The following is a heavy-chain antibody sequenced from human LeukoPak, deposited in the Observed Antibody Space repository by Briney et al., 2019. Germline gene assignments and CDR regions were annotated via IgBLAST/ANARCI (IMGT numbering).Heavy chain of an antibody. CDR1: GFTFSSYW. CDR2: IKQDGSEK. CDR3: RADYYYYIDV. V-gene: IGHV3-7*01. J-gene: IGHJ6*03. Sequence: GGSLRLSCAASGFTFSSYWMSWVRQAPGKGLEWVANIKQDGSEKYYADSVKGRFTISRDNAKNSLYLQMNSLRAEDTAVYYCRADYYYYIDVWGKGTTVTISS.